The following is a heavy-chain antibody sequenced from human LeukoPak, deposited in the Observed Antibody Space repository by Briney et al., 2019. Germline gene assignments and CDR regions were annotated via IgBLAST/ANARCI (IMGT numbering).Heavy chain of an antibody. D-gene: IGHD1-14*01. Sequence: ASVKVSCKASGGTFSSYAINWVRQATGQGLEWMGWMNPNSGNTGYAQKFQGRVTMTRNTSISTAYMELSSLRSEDTAVYYCARGKLPGTAPDYWGQGTLVTVSS. J-gene: IGHJ4*02. CDR1: GGTFSSYA. V-gene: IGHV1-8*02. CDR2: MNPNSGNT. CDR3: ARGKLPGTAPDY.